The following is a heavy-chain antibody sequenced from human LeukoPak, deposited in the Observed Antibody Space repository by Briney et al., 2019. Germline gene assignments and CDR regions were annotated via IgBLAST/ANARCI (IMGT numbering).Heavy chain of an antibody. V-gene: IGHV4-61*08. CDR3: ARALVRGVTGRYYYGMDV. CDR1: GGSISSGDYY. D-gene: IGHD3-10*01. J-gene: IGHJ6*02. Sequence: PSQTLSLTCTVSGGSISSGDYYWSWIRQPPGKGLEWIGYVYYGASTNYSPSLKSRVSISVDTSKNQFSLKLTSVTAADTAVYYCARALVRGVTGRYYYGMDVWGQGTTVTVSS. CDR2: VYYGAST.